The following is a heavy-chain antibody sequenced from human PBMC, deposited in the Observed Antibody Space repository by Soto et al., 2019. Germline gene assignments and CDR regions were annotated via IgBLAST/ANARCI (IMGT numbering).Heavy chain of an antibody. V-gene: IGHV3-23*01. CDR3: QAEDGIRDTVPVSAFLLNRSSDL. D-gene: IGHD2-15*01. Sequence: LEWVSAISGSGGSKYYADSVKGRFTISRDNSKNTLYLQMNSLRAEDTAVFFFQAEDGIRDTVPVSAFLLNRSSDL. J-gene: IGHJ2*01. CDR2: ISGSGGSK.